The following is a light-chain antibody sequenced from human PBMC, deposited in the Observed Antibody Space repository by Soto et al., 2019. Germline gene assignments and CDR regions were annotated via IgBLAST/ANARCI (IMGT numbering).Light chain of an antibody. CDR2: DAS. J-gene: IGKJ1*01. V-gene: IGKV1-5*01. CDR1: QSISSW. CDR3: QQYKSYPWT. Sequence: DIMMTQSPSTLSASLGDRVTISCRASQSISSWLAWYQQKPGKAPKLLIYDASSLESGVPSRFSGSGSGTEFTLTISSLQPDDFATYYCQQYKSYPWTFGRGTKVDIK.